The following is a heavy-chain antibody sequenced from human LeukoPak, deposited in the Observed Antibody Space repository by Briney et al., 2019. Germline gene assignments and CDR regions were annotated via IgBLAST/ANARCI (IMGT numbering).Heavy chain of an antibody. CDR1: GFTFGDYA. CDR2: IRSKAYGGTT. Sequence: GGSLRLSCTASGFTFGDYAMSWFRQAPGKGLEWVGFIRSKAYGGTTEYAASVKGRFTISRDDSKSIAYLQMNSLKTEDTAVYYCTPEQWLVFKDFDYWGQGTLVTVSS. CDR3: TPEQWLVFKDFDY. J-gene: IGHJ4*02. D-gene: IGHD6-19*01. V-gene: IGHV3-49*03.